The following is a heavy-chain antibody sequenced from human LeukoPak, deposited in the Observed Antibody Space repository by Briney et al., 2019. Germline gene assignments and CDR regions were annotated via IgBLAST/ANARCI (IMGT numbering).Heavy chain of an antibody. CDR3: ARTAGWSYGFDY. CDR2: IYNSGTH. CDR1: GGSISSGDYY. Sequence: SETLSLTCTVSGGSISSGDYYWTWIRQHPGKGLEWIGYIYNSGTHYYTPSLESRVTISGDTSKNKFSLKLSSVTAADTAVYYCARTAGWSYGFDYWGQGTLVTVSS. D-gene: IGHD3-16*01. J-gene: IGHJ4*02. V-gene: IGHV4-31*03.